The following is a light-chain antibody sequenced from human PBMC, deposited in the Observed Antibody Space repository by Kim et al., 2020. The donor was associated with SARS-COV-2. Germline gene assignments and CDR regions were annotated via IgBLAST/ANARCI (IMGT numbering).Light chain of an antibody. Sequence: SASVGDRVTITCQASQDISNYLNWYQQKPGKAPKLLIYDASNFETGVPSRFSGSGSGTDFTFTISSLQPEDIATYYCQQYDNLPYSFGQGTKLEI. CDR1: QDISNY. V-gene: IGKV1-33*01. CDR3: QQYDNLPYS. J-gene: IGKJ2*03. CDR2: DAS.